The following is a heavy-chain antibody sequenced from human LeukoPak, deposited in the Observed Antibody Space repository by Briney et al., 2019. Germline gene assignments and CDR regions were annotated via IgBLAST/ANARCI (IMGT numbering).Heavy chain of an antibody. D-gene: IGHD2-2*01. V-gene: IGHV1-24*01. CDR1: GYTLTDTGTT. CDR3: AADLGQLLTF. CDR2: SDPEDHTI. J-gene: IGHJ4*02. Sequence: ASVTVSCKVSGYTLTDTGTTMHWGRQAPGKGLEWMGGSDPEDHTIIYAQKFQGRVTMTEDTTTETAYMELSSLRSEDTAVYYCAADLGQLLTFWGQGTLVTVSS.